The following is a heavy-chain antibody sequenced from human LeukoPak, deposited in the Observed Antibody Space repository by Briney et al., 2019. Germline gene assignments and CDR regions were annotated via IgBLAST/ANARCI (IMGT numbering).Heavy chain of an antibody. V-gene: IGHV3-48*02. CDR3: ARDSAYSFDS. J-gene: IGHJ4*02. CDR2: IGVNGNV. Sequence: PGGSLRLSCVSSGFSFSRSSMNWVRQAPGKGLEWVSYIGVNGNVDYTDSVKGRFTISRDNAKNSLFLQMNSLRDEDTAVYCCARDSAYSFDSWGQGTLVTVSS. CDR1: GFSFSRSS.